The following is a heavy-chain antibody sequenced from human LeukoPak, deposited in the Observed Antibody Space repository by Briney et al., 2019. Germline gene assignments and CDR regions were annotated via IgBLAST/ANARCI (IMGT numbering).Heavy chain of an antibody. D-gene: IGHD3-22*01. CDR3: ARAVDLYYYDSSGYLVWYY. CDR2: IYSGGST. Sequence: GGSLRLSCAASGFTVSSNYMSWVRQAPGKGLEGGSVIYSGGSTYYADSVKGRFTISRDSSKNTLYLQMNSLRAEDTAVYYCARAVDLYYYDSSGYLVWYYWGQGTLVTVSS. J-gene: IGHJ4*02. CDR1: GFTVSSNY. V-gene: IGHV3-53*01.